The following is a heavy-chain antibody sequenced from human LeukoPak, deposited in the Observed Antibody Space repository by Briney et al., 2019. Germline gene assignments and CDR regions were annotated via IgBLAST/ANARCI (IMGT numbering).Heavy chain of an antibody. CDR2: TYNSGNT. D-gene: IGHD6-25*01. CDR1: GGSIIGYY. CDR3: ARQNMAASGQALDY. V-gene: IGHV4-59*08. Sequence: SDTLSLTCTVSGGSIIGYYWSWIRQPPGKGLEWIGYTYNSGNTNYSPSLKSRVTISVDTSKNQFSLRLTSVTAADTAVYYCARQNMAASGQALDYWGQGTLVTVSS. J-gene: IGHJ4*02.